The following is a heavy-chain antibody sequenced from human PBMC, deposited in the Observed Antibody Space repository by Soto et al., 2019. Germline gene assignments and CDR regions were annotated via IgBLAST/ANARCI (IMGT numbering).Heavy chain of an antibody. Sequence: GGSLRLSCAASGFTFSSYSMNWVRQAPGKGLEWVSYISSSSSTIYYADSVKGRFTISRDNAKNSLYLQMNSLRDEDTALYYWAGHRSSWFFFDYWGQGTLVTVSS. V-gene: IGHV3-48*02. CDR1: GFTFSSYS. J-gene: IGHJ4*02. D-gene: IGHD6-13*01. CDR2: ISSSSSTI. CDR3: AGHRSSWFFFDY.